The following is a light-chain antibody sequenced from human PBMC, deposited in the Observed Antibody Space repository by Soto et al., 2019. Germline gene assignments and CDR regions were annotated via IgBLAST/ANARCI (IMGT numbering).Light chain of an antibody. J-gene: IGKJ4*01. CDR3: QQYSSSPPLT. Sequence: EIVLTQSPATLSLSPGERSTLSCRASQSVSSYLAWYQQKPGQAPRLLIYDASNRATGIPARFSGSGSGTDFTLTISSLEPEAFAVYYCQQYSSSPPLTFGGGTKVDIK. V-gene: IGKV3-11*01. CDR1: QSVSSY. CDR2: DAS.